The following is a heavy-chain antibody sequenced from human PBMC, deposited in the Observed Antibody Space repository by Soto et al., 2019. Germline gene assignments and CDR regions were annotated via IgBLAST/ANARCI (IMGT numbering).Heavy chain of an antibody. CDR1: GFTFSSYS. D-gene: IGHD3-3*01. J-gene: IGHJ4*02. Sequence: GGSLRLSCAASGFTFSSYSMHWVRQAPGKGLEWVSYISPSSSSIYYADSVKGRFTISRDNSKNTLYLQMNSLRAEDTAVYYCARALDFWSAYFDYWGQGSLVTVSS. CDR2: ISPSSSSI. CDR3: ARALDFWSAYFDY. V-gene: IGHV3-48*01.